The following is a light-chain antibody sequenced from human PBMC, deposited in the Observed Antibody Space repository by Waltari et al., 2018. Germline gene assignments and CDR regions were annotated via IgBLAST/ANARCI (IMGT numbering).Light chain of an antibody. V-gene: IGKV2-40*01. J-gene: IGKJ1*01. CDR1: QSLLHTDGYIY. Sequence: DIVMTQTQLSLPVTPGEPASISCRSSQSLLHTDGYIYLDWYLKKPCQSPQLLIYGGSNRASGVPDRFSGSGSGTDFTLKISKVEAEDVGVYYGMQHTALRTFGQGTKVEIK. CDR3: MQHTALRT. CDR2: GGS.